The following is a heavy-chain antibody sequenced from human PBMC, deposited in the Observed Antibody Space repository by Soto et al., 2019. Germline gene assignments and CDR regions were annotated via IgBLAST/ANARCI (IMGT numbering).Heavy chain of an antibody. V-gene: IGHV4-34*01. CDR3: ARVTRLMYSSRGFDY. CDR2: INHSGST. CDR1: GGSFSGYY. D-gene: IGHD6-13*01. Sequence: PSETLSLTCAVYGGSFSGYYWSWIRQPPGKGLEWIGEINHSGSTNYNPSLKSRVTISVDTSKNQFSLKLSSVTAADTAVYYCARVTRLMYSSRGFDYWGQGTLVTVSS. J-gene: IGHJ4*02.